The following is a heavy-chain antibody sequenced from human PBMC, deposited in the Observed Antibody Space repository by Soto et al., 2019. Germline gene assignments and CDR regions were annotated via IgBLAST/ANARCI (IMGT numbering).Heavy chain of an antibody. CDR1: GFTFSNAW. CDR2: IKTRTAGETT. V-gene: IGHV3-15*01. D-gene: IGHD7-27*01. Sequence: VGSVRLSCAASGFTFSNAWLTWVRQAPGKGLEWVGRIKTRTAGETTDYAAPVKGRFTISRDDSKNTLYLQMNSLKTEDTAVYYCTSTLGYWGQGTLVTVSS. CDR3: TSTLGY. J-gene: IGHJ4*02.